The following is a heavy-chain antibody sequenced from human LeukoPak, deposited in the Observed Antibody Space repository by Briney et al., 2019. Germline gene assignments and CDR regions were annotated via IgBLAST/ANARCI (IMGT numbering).Heavy chain of an antibody. CDR1: GGSFSGYY. D-gene: IGHD6-13*01. Sequence: SETLSLTCAVYGGSFSGYYWSWIRQPPGKGLEWIGEINHSGSTNYNPSLKSRVTISVDTSKNQFSLKLSSVTAADTAVYYCARGSAAAPYWGQGTLATVSS. CDR2: INHSGST. V-gene: IGHV4-34*01. J-gene: IGHJ4*02. CDR3: ARGSAAAPY.